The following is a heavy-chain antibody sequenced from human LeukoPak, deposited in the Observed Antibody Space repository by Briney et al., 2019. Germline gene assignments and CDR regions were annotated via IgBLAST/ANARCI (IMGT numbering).Heavy chain of an antibody. J-gene: IGHJ4*02. CDR2: ISAYNSNT. CDR1: GYTFSSYG. V-gene: IGHV1-18*01. CDR3: ARDNPAYSSITDY. Sequence: ASVKVSCKASGYTFSSYGISWVRQAPGQGLEWMGWISAYNSNTNYAQKLQGRVTMTTDTFTRTAYMELRSLRSDDTAVYYCARDNPAYSSITDYWGQGTLVTVSS. D-gene: IGHD6-13*01.